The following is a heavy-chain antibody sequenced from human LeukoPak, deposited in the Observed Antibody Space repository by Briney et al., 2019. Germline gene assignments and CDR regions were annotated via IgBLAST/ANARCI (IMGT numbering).Heavy chain of an antibody. CDR3: ERGGGYRLDY. Sequence: GGSLRLSCAASGFTFSGYGVHWVRQTPGKGLEWVAAIETDGSATTYADSVEGRFSISRDNAKNVLYLQMNSLRGEDTSVYSCERGGGYRLDYWGPGKLVTVSS. D-gene: IGHD6-19*01. CDR2: IETDGSAT. CDR1: GFTFSGYG. V-gene: IGHV3-74*01. J-gene: IGHJ4*02.